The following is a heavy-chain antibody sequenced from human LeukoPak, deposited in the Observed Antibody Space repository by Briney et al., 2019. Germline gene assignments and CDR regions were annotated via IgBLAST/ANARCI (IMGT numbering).Heavy chain of an antibody. CDR3: TRGADDYKTGS. J-gene: IGHJ1*01. Sequence: SQTLSLFCSVSGDFVINDNSIWSWIRQHPKKGLELIGHFHPDGTTYYNPSLKSRLTISIDTSKNHFSLEMTSMTAADTAVYYCTRGADDYKTGSWGQGTLVTVSS. CDR1: GDFVINDNSI. V-gene: IGHV4-31*02. D-gene: IGHD5-24*01. CDR2: FHPDGTT.